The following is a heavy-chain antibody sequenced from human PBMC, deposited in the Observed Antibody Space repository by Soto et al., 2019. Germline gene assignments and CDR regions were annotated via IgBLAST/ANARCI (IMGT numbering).Heavy chain of an antibody. V-gene: IGHV3-21*01. CDR1: GFTFNTYS. Sequence: PGGSLRLSCAASGFTFNTYSMNWVRQAPGKGLEWVSSISSSSSYIYYTDSVKGRFTISRDNAKNSLYLQMNSLRAEDTAVYYCARDFVSTSSYYYGMDVWGQGTTVTVSS. D-gene: IGHD2-21*01. CDR3: ARDFVSTSSYYYGMDV. J-gene: IGHJ6*02. CDR2: ISSSSSYI.